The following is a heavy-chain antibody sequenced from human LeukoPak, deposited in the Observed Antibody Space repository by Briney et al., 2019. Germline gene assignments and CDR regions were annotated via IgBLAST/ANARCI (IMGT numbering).Heavy chain of an antibody. J-gene: IGHJ4*02. CDR2: IKQDGSEK. CDR3: ARDGDCGDYYFDY. Sequence: PGGPLRLSCAASGFTFSSYWMSWVRQAPGKGLEWVANIKQDGSEKYYVDSVKGRFTISRDNAKNSLYLQMNSLRAEDTAVYYCARDGDCGDYYFDYWGQGTLVTVSS. D-gene: IGHD4-17*01. V-gene: IGHV3-7*01. CDR1: GFTFSSYW.